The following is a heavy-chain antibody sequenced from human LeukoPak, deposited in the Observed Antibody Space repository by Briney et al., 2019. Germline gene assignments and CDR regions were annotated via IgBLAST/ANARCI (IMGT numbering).Heavy chain of an antibody. CDR2: ISPDGKIE. CDR3: AKINNDDDY. D-gene: IGHD1/OR15-1a*01. V-gene: IGHV3-30*18. Sequence: PGRSLRLSCAASGFIFTTFGIHWVRQAPGKGLEWVAAISPDGKIEYYTDSVKGRFTVSRDNSKNMIYLQMNSLRGEDSAVYFCAKINNDDDYWGQGALVTVSS. J-gene: IGHJ4*02. CDR1: GFIFTTFG.